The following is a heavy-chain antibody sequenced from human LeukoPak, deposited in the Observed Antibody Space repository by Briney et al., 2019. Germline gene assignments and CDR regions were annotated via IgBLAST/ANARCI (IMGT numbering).Heavy chain of an antibody. D-gene: IGHD1-7*01. V-gene: IGHV4-4*07. CDR1: GGSISGYY. CDR2: VYTSGST. Sequence: ASETLSLTCSVSGGSISGYYWTWIRQPAGKGLEWIGRVYTSGSTHYNPSLKTRLTMSVDTSKNQFSLKLSSVTAADTAVYYCAILITGTTTAFDIWGQGTMVTVSS. J-gene: IGHJ3*02. CDR3: AILITGTTTAFDI.